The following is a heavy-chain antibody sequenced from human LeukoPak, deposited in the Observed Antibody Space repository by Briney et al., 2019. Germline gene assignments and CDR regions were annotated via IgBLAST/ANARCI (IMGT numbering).Heavy chain of an antibody. CDR2: IWYDGSNK. D-gene: IGHD3-22*01. J-gene: IGHJ4*02. CDR3: ARARFNYDSSGLTY. V-gene: IGHV3-33*01. Sequence: GGSLRLSCAASGFTFSSYGMHWVRQAPGKGLEWVALIWYDGSNKYYADSVKGRFTISRDNSKNTLYLQMNSLRAEDTAVYYCARARFNYDSSGLTYWGQGTLVTVSS. CDR1: GFTFSSYG.